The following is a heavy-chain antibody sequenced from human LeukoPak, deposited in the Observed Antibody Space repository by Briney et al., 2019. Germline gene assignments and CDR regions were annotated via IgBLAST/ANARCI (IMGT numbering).Heavy chain of an antibody. D-gene: IGHD6-19*01. CDR2: ISGSGGST. CDR3: AKEVFGIAVAEDAFDI. V-gene: IGHV3-23*01. J-gene: IGHJ3*02. CDR1: GFTFSSYA. Sequence: PGGSLRLSCAASGFTFSSYAMSWVRQAPGKGLGWVSAISGSGGSTYYADSVKGRFTISRDNSKNTLYLQMNSLRAEDTAVYYCAKEVFGIAVAEDAFDIWGQGTMVTVSS.